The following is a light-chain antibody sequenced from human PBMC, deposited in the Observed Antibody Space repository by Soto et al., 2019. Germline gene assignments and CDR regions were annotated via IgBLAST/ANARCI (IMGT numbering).Light chain of an antibody. J-gene: IGLJ1*01. CDR3: QSHDSSLSGSV. CDR2: GNN. V-gene: IGLV1-40*01. CDR1: SSNIGAGYD. Sequence: QSVLTQPPSVSGAPGQRVTISCTGSSSNIGAGYDIHWYQQLPGTAPKLLIYGNNNRPSGVPDRFSGSKSGTSASLAITGLQAEDEADYYCQSHDSSLSGSVFGTGTKPTVL.